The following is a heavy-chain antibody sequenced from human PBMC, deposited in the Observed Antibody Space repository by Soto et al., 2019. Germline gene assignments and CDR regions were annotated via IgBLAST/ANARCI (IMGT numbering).Heavy chain of an antibody. CDR2: INRDGSTT. CDR1: GFTFSRDW. V-gene: IGHV3-74*01. D-gene: IGHD2-21*02. J-gene: IGHJ4*02. Sequence: PGGSLRLSCAASGFTFSRDWMHWVRQAPGKGLVWVSRINRDGSTTNYADSVKGRFTISRDSAKNTVYLQMNSLTAEDTAVYYCARGDLYFDYWGQGTLVTVSS. CDR3: ARGDLYFDY.